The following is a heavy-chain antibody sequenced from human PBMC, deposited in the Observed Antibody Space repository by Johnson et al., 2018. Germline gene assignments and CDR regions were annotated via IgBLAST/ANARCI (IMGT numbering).Heavy chain of an antibody. D-gene: IGHD6-19*01. V-gene: IGHV3-11*06. CDR1: DGSLIGYY. CDR3: ARGQWRVPGYQYYMDV. Sequence: QVQLQQWGAGLLKPSETLSLTCGVYDGSLIGYYWSWIRQDPGKGLEWFSSISSSSIYTSYADSVKGRFTIPRDNPRKSLYLQMSALRVEDTAIYVCARGQWRVPGYQYYMDVWGKGTTVTVSS. J-gene: IGHJ6*03. CDR2: ISSSSIYT.